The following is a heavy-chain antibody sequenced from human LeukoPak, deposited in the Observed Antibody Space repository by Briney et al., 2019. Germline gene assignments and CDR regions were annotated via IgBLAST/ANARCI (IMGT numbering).Heavy chain of an antibody. CDR3: ARGARWLAAAGRRDQRHWFDP. V-gene: IGHV4-34*01. D-gene: IGHD6-13*01. CDR2: INHSGST. Sequence: SETLSLTCAVYGGSFSGYYWSWIRQPPGKGLEWIGEINHSGSTNYNPSLKSRVTISVDTSKNQFSLKLSSVTAADTAVYYCARGARWLAAAGRRDQRHWFDPWGQGTLVTVSS. J-gene: IGHJ5*02. CDR1: GGSFSGYY.